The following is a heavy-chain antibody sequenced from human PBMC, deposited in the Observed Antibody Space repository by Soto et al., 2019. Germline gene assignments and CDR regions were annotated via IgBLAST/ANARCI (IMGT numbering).Heavy chain of an antibody. J-gene: IGHJ4*02. D-gene: IGHD3-22*01. CDR3: ARASYYYDSSGYYPGPFDY. Sequence: SETLSLTCAVSGGSISSGGYSWSWIRQPPGKGLEWIGYIYHSGSTYYNPSLKSRVTISVDRYKNQFSLKLSSVTAADTAVYYCARASYYYDSSGYYPGPFDYWGQGTLVTVSS. V-gene: IGHV4-30-2*01. CDR1: GGSISSGGYS. CDR2: IYHSGST.